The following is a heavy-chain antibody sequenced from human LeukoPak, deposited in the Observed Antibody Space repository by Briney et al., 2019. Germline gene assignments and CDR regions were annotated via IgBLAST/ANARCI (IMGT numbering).Heavy chain of an antibody. Sequence: GGSLRLSCAASGFSFSSYAMSWVRQAPGMRLEWVSSISGSSEITYYADSLEGRFTISRDNAKNSLYLQMNSLRAEDTAVYYCARVPDRGNYYYYMDVWGKGTTVTVSS. CDR1: GFSFSSYA. CDR2: ISGSSEIT. J-gene: IGHJ6*03. CDR3: ARVPDRGNYYYYMDV. V-gene: IGHV3-21*01.